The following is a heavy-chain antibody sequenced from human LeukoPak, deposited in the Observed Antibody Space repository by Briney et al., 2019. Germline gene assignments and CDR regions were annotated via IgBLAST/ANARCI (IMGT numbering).Heavy chain of an antibody. V-gene: IGHV1-8*01. CDR3: ARVANYYDSSGYYRY. Sequence: ASVKVSCKASGYTFTSYDINWVRQATGQGLEWMGWMNPNSGNTGYAQKFQGRVTMATDTSTSTAYMELRSLRSDDTAVYYCARVANYYDSSGYYRYWGQGTLVTVSS. CDR1: GYTFTSYD. D-gene: IGHD3-22*01. J-gene: IGHJ4*02. CDR2: MNPNSGNT.